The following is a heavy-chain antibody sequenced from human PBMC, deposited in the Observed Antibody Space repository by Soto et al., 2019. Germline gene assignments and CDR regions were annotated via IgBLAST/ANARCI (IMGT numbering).Heavy chain of an antibody. CDR3: ASTSGGNNEY. D-gene: IGHD2-15*01. CDR2: IIPILGIT. Sequence: QVQLVQSGAEVKKPGSSVKVSCKASGGTFSYYTSSWVRQAPGQGLEWMGRIIPILGITNYAQMFQGRVTITADKSTNPAYMELSSLRSEDTAMYYCASTSGGNNEYWGQGTLVTVSS. J-gene: IGHJ4*02. CDR1: GGTFSYYT. V-gene: IGHV1-69*02.